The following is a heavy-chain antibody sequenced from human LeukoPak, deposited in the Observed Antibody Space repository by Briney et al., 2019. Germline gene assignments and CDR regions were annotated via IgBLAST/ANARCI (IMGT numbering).Heavy chain of an antibody. V-gene: IGHV4-4*08. D-gene: IGHD1-14*01. CDR2: IHTSGRT. CDR3: ARHGTISSESYFDY. J-gene: IGHJ4*02. Sequence: PSETLSLTCSVSGGSVSSYYWSWIRQSPGKGLEWIGYIHTSGRTNYNPSLKSRVTGFVDTSKNQVSLRLSSVTAADTAVYYCARHGTISSESYFDYWGQGPLVTVSS. CDR1: GGSVSSYY.